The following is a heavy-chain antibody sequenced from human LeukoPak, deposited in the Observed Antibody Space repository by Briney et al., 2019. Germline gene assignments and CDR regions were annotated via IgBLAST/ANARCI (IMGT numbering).Heavy chain of an antibody. J-gene: IGHJ5*02. Sequence: PSETLSLTCTVSGGSISSYYWSWLRQPPAKGLEWIGYIYYSGSTNYNPSLKSRVTISVDTSKNQFSLMLSTVTAADTAVYYCARVRGYSYGSNWFDPWGQGTLVTVSS. D-gene: IGHD5-18*01. V-gene: IGHV4-59*01. CDR3: ARVRGYSYGSNWFDP. CDR2: IYYSGST. CDR1: GGSISSYY.